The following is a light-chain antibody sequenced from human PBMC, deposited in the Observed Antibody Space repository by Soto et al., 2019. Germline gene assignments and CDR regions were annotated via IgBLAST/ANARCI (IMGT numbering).Light chain of an antibody. Sequence: EIVLTQSPGTLSLSPGERVTLSCSASQVVAASYLAWYQQKPGQAPRLLIYGATNRATGIPDRFSGRGTGTDFTLNISRLEAEDFAVYYCQQYAMSPQTFGGGAKVEI. CDR1: QVVAASY. J-gene: IGKJ4*01. CDR3: QQYAMSPQT. V-gene: IGKV3-20*01. CDR2: GAT.